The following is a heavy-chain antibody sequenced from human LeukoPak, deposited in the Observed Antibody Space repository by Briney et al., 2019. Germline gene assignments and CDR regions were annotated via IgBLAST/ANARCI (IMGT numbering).Heavy chain of an antibody. Sequence: GGSLRLSCAASGFTFSSYWMSWVRQAPGKGLEWVANIKQDGSEKYYVDSVKGRFTISRDNAKNSLYLQMNSLRAEDTAVYYCASSVSYSSSWYPGDYYYGMDVWGQGTTVTVSS. CDR2: IKQDGSEK. V-gene: IGHV3-7*01. CDR3: ASSVSYSSSWYPGDYYYGMDV. D-gene: IGHD6-13*01. J-gene: IGHJ6*02. CDR1: GFTFSSYW.